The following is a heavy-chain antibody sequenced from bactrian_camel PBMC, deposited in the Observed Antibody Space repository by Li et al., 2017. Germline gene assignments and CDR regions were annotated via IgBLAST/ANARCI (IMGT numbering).Heavy chain of an antibody. V-gene: IGHV3S53*01. Sequence: QLVESGGGSAQTGGSLTLSCAASGYAFSTYCLGWFRQPPEKEREGVATIDSDGLTTYADSVKGRFTISHDNAKNTLYLQMDSLKPEDTAMYYCETEGSPPYCSGQLGKGQGTQVTVS. CDR1: GYAFSTYC. J-gene: IGHJ4*01. D-gene: IGHD2*01. CDR2: IDSDGLT.